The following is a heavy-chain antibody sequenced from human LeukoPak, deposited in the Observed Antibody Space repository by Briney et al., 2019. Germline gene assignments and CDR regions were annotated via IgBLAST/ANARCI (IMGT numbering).Heavy chain of an antibody. CDR2: ISYDGSNK. CDR1: GFTFSSYA. CDR3: TTDPYSSSYEGSEP. Sequence: GGSLRLSCAASGFTFSSYAMHWVRQAPGKGLEWVAVISYDGSNKYYADSVKGRFTISRDNSKNTLYLQMNSLRAEDTAVYYCTTDPYSSSYEGSEPWGQGTLVTVSS. D-gene: IGHD6-13*01. J-gene: IGHJ5*02. V-gene: IGHV3-30-3*01.